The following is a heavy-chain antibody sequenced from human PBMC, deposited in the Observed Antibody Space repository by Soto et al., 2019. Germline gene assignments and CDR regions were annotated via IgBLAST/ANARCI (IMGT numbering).Heavy chain of an antibody. CDR3: AHIPNYYQYDWFDP. J-gene: IGHJ5*02. D-gene: IGHD3-16*01. CDR2: IYWDDDK. V-gene: IGHV2-5*02. Sequence: QITLKESGPPLVKPTQPLTLTCTFSGFSLTTRGVGVGWIRQPPGKALECLALIYWDDDKRYSPSLQSRHSITKDTSKHQVVLTMTNVDPVDTATYYCAHIPNYYQYDWFDPWGQGTLVSVSS. CDR1: GFSLTTRGVG.